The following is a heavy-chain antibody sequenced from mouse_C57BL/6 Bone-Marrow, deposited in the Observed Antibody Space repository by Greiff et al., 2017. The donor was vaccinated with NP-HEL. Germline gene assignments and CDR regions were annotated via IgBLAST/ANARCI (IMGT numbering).Heavy chain of an antibody. CDR2: IYPGDGDT. CDR3: ARTRGKKGFDY. CDR1: GYAFSSSW. V-gene: IGHV1-82*01. Sequence: VQLQQSGPELVKPGASVKISCKASGYAFSSSWMNWVKQRPGKGLEWIGRIYPGDGDTNYNGKFKGKATLTADKSSSTAYMQLSSLTSEDSAVYFCARTRGKKGFDYWGQGTTLTVSS. D-gene: IGHD2-1*01. J-gene: IGHJ2*01.